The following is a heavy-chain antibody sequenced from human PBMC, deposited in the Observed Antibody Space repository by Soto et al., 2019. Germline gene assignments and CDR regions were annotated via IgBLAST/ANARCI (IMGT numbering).Heavy chain of an antibody. CDR3: ATYDSGGKFDF. CDR2: IYNRATT. D-gene: IGHD3-22*01. CDR1: GVSISDDNYY. Sequence: SETLSLTCTVSGVSISDDNYYWSWIRQPPGKDLEWIGHIYNRATTNYNPSLKSRVTISVDTSKNQFSLKLTSVTAADTAVYYCATYDSGGKFDFWGLGTLVTVSS. J-gene: IGHJ4*02. V-gene: IGHV4-61*01.